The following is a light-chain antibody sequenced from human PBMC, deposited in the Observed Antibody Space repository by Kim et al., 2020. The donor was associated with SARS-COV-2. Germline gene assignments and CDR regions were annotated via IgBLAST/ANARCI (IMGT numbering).Light chain of an antibody. Sequence: DIVMTQSPDSLAVSLGERATINCKSSQSVFHGANNKNNLAWYQQKPRQSPKLLIYWASTRESGVPDRFSGSGFGTDFTLTISSLQAEDVGVYYCQQYYSIPWTFGQGTKVDIK. J-gene: IGKJ1*01. CDR3: QQYYSIPWT. CDR2: WAS. CDR1: QSVFHGANNKNN. V-gene: IGKV4-1*01.